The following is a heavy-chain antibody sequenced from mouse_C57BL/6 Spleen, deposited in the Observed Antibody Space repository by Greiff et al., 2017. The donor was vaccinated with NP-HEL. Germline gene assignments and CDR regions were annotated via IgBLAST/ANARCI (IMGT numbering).Heavy chain of an antibody. V-gene: IGHV1-42*01. CDR1: GYSFTGYY. CDR3: ARVYGSRAY. CDR2: INPSTGGT. J-gene: IGHJ2*01. D-gene: IGHD1-1*01. Sequence: VQLQQSGPELVKPGASVKISCKASGYSFTGYYMNWVKQSPEKSLEWIGEINPSTGGTTYNQKFKAKATLTVDKSSSTAYMQLKSLTSEDSAVYYCARVYGSRAYWGQGTTLTVSS.